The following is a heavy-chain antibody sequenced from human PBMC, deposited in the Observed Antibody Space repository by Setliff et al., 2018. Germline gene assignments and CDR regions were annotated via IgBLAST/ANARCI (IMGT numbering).Heavy chain of an antibody. CDR2: MSLDETNK. CDR3: AKDTGYYFDY. Sequence: PGGSLRLSCAASGFTFTNYIIHWVRQAPGKGLEWVAVMSLDETNKYYADSVRGRFTVSRDNSKNTLYLQMNSLRGEDTAVYYCAKDTGYYFDYWGQGTLVTVSS. CDR1: GFTFTNYI. D-gene: IGHD4-4*01. J-gene: IGHJ4*02. V-gene: IGHV3-30-3*01.